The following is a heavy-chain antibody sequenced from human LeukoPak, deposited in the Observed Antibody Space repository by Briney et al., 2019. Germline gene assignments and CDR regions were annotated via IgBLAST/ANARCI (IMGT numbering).Heavy chain of an antibody. J-gene: IGHJ5*02. Sequence: PSETLSLTCTVSGGSISSYYWSWIRQPPGKGLEWIGYIYYSGSTNYNPSLKSRVTISVETSKNQFSLKLKSVTAADTAVYYCARGGYYGSGNDFRFDPWGQGTLVTVSS. V-gene: IGHV4-59*01. D-gene: IGHD3-10*01. CDR2: IYYSGST. CDR1: GGSISSYY. CDR3: ARGGYYGSGNDFRFDP.